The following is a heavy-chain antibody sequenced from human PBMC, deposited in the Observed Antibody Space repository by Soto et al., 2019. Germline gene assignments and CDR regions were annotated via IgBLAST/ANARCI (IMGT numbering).Heavy chain of an antibody. CDR3: ARLGYCSSTSCYFFAFDY. CDR1: GGSISSYY. V-gene: IGHV4-59*08. D-gene: IGHD2-2*01. CDR2: IYYSGST. J-gene: IGHJ4*02. Sequence: SETLSLTCTVSGGSISSYYWSWIRQPPGKGLEWIGYIYYSGSTNYNPSLKSRVTISVDTSKNQFSLKLSSVTAADTAVYYCARLGYCSSTSCYFFAFDYWGQGTLVTVSS.